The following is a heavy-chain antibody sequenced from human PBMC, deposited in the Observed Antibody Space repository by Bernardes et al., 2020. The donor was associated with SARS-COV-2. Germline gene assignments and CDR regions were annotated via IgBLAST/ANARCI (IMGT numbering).Heavy chain of an antibody. D-gene: IGHD5-18*01. V-gene: IGHV3-30*04. J-gene: IGHJ6*02. CDR1: GFTFSNYA. Sequence: GGSLRLSCAASGFTFSNYAMHWVRQAPGKGLEWVAIISYDGSNKYYADSVKGRFTISRDNSKNTIYLQMNSLRAEDTAVYYCARVDTIMDYYYGMDVWGQGNPGHRLL. CDR3: ARVDTIMDYYYGMDV. CDR2: ISYDGSNK.